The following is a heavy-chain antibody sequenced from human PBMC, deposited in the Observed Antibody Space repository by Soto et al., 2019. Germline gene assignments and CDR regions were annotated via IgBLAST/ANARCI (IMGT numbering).Heavy chain of an antibody. V-gene: IGHV3-23*01. D-gene: IGHD1-1*01. Sequence: EVQLLEYGGGLVQPGGSLRLSCAASGFTFSTYAMNWVRQAQGNGLEWVSAISGSGGSIHYADSVKGRFTISRDNSKNTLYLKMNSLRDEDTYVYHCVKGYWKGDVWGQGTTVTVSS. J-gene: IGHJ6*02. CDR3: VKGYWKGDV. CDR1: GFTFSTYA. CDR2: ISGSGGSI.